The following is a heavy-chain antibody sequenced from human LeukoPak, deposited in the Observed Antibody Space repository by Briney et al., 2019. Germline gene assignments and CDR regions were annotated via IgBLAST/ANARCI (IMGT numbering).Heavy chain of an antibody. CDR1: GFNVSNNY. D-gene: IGHD4-23*01. CDR3: ARRGDGGRSFDY. Sequence: GGSLRLSCAASGFNVSNNYMTWVRQAPGKGLEWVSLIYSSGSTYYADSVKGRFTISRDNSKNTLYLQVNSLRAEDTAVYYCARRGDGGRSFDYWGQGTLVTVSS. J-gene: IGHJ4*02. V-gene: IGHV3-53*01. CDR2: IYSSGST.